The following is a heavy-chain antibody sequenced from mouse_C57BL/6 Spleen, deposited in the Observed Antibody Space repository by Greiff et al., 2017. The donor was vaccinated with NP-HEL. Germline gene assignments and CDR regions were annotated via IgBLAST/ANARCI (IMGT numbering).Heavy chain of an antibody. CDR3: ARTDYSNHQAWFAY. J-gene: IGHJ3*01. CDR1: GYTFTSYW. CDR2: IDPSDSET. Sequence: VQLQQPGAELVRPGSSVKLSCKASGYTFTSYWMHWVKQRPIQGLEWIGNIDPSDSETHYNQKFKDKATLTVDKSSSTAYMQLSSLTSEDSAVYYCARTDYSNHQAWFAYWGQGALVTVSA. D-gene: IGHD2-5*01. V-gene: IGHV1-52*01.